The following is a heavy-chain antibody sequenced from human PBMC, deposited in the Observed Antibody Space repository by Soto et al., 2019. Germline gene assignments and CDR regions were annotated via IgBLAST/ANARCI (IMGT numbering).Heavy chain of an antibody. Sequence: GGSLRLSCAASGFTFSSYAMSWVRQAPGKGLEWVSAISGSGGSTYYADSVKGRFTISRDNSKNTLYLQMNSLRAEDTAVYYCAKDLYYDFWSGYYPFDYWGQGTLVTVSS. V-gene: IGHV3-23*01. CDR2: ISGSGGST. CDR1: GFTFSSYA. D-gene: IGHD3-3*01. CDR3: AKDLYYDFWSGYYPFDY. J-gene: IGHJ4*02.